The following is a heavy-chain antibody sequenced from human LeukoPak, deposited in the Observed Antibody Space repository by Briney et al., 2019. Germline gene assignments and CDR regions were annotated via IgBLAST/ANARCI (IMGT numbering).Heavy chain of an antibody. CDR3: ARVNIGYRDAFDI. V-gene: IGHV1-8*01. J-gene: IGHJ3*02. CDR1: GYTFTSYD. D-gene: IGHD2/OR15-2a*01. Sequence: GASVRVSCKASGYTFTSYDINWVRQATGQGLEWMGWMNPNSGNTGYAQKFQGRVTMTRNTSISTAYMELSSLRSEDTAVYYCARVNIGYRDAFDIWGQGTMVTVSS. CDR2: MNPNSGNT.